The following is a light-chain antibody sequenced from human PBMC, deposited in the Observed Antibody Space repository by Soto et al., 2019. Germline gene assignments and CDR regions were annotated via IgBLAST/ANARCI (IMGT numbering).Light chain of an antibody. J-gene: IGKJ4*01. CDR1: QSISSW. V-gene: IGKV1-5*03. CDR2: KAS. CDR3: QQYNSYSLT. Sequence: DIQMTQSPSTLSTSVGDRVTITCRASQSISSWLAWYQQKPGKAPKLLIYKASSLESGVPSRFSGSGSGTEFTLTISSLQPDDFATYYCQQYNSYSLTFGGGTKVEIK.